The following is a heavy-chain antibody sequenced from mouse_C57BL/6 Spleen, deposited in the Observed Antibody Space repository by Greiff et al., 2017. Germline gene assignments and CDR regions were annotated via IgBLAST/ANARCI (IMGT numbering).Heavy chain of an antibody. CDR2: ISSGSSTI. J-gene: IGHJ4*01. CDR3: ARTHVPDYAMDY. Sequence: EVMLVESGGGLVKPGGSLKLSCAASGFTFSDYGMHWVRQAPEKGLEWVAYISSGSSTIYYADTVKGRFTISRDNAKNTLFLQITSLRSEDTAMYYCARTHVPDYAMDYWGQGTSVTVSS. V-gene: IGHV5-17*01. CDR1: GFTFSDYG.